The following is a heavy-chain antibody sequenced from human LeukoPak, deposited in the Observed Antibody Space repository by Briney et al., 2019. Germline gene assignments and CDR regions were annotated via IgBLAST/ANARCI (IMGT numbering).Heavy chain of an antibody. J-gene: IGHJ1*01. CDR2: ISGSSNDK. Sequence: GGSLRLSGLASGFTFSRYSMKGVGQAPGKGVEWVSSISGSSNDKHYIDSVKGRFTISRDNAKTSLFLQMNSLRAEDTAVYYCVRAEGSSGSSEYFQHWGQGTLVTVSS. V-gene: IGHV3-21*01. CDR1: GFTFSRYS. D-gene: IGHD5-12*01. CDR3: VRAEGSSGSSEYFQH.